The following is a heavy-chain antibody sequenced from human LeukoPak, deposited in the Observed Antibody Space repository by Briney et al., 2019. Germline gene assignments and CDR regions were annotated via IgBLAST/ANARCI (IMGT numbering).Heavy chain of an antibody. CDR3: ARLSGSGRSYYFDY. V-gene: IGHV3-21*01. Sequence: SXXTFSXYXXXWVRQAPGKGLEWVSSISSSSSYIYYADSVKGRFTISRDNAKNSLYLQMNSLRAEDTAVYYCARLSGSGRSYYFDYWGQGTLVTVSS. D-gene: IGHD3-10*01. J-gene: IGHJ4*02. CDR2: ISSSSSYI. CDR1: XXTFSXYX.